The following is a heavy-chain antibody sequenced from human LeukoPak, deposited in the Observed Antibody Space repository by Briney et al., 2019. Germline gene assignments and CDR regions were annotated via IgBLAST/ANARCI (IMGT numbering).Heavy chain of an antibody. CDR2: ITSSGTYI. Sequence: PGGSLRLSCAASGFTFNNYNMNWVRQAPGKALEWVSSITSSGTYIFYADSVKGRFTISRDNAKNSLYLQMNSLRAEDTALYYCARDPVPHIVVVTAIHLDVWGKGTTVTVSS. CDR3: ARDPVPHIVVVTAIHLDV. V-gene: IGHV3-21*04. J-gene: IGHJ6*04. D-gene: IGHD2-21*02. CDR1: GFTFNNYN.